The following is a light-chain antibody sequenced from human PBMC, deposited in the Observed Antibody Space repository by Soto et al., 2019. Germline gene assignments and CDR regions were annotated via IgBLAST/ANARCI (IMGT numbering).Light chain of an antibody. Sequence: QSALTQPASVSGSPGQSSTISCTGTSSDVGGYNYVSWYQQHPGKAPKLMIYDVSNRPSGVSNRFSGSKSGNTASLTISGLQAEDEADYYCSSYTSSSLHVFGTGTKLTVL. CDR2: DVS. CDR1: SSDVGGYNY. J-gene: IGLJ1*01. V-gene: IGLV2-14*01. CDR3: SSYTSSSLHV.